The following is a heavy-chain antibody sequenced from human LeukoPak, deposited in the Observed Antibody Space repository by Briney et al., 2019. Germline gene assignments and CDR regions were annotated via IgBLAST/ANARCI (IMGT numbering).Heavy chain of an antibody. D-gene: IGHD4-17*01. CDR3: ARSATVTTLRGGFGYYYYYYMDV. V-gene: IGHV4-61*02. CDR2: IYTSGST. J-gene: IGHJ6*03. Sequence: SETLSLTCTVSGGSISSGSYYWSWIRQPAGKGLEWIGRIYTSGSTNYNPSLKSRVTISVDTSKNQFSLKLSSVTAADTAVYYCARSATVTTLRGGFGYYYYYYMDVWGKGTTVTISS. CDR1: GGSISSGSYY.